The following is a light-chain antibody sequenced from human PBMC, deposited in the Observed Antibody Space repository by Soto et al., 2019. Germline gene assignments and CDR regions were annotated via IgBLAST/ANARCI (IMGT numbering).Light chain of an antibody. Sequence: DVQMSQSPSSLSASVGDIVTITCRASQRISTYLHWFQQKPGKAPKLLIYAASNLQSGVPSMFSGSGSGTDFTLTISSLQPEDIATYYCQESYSTSFGQGTKVDIK. CDR3: QESYSTS. CDR1: QRISTY. J-gene: IGKJ1*01. V-gene: IGKV1-39*01. CDR2: AAS.